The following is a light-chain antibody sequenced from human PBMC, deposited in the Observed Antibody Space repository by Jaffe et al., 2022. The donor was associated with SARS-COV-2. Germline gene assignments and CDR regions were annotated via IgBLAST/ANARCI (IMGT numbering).Light chain of an antibody. CDR2: INT. CDR1: SSNIGAGFD. Sequence: QSVLTQPPSVSGAPGQRVTISCTGSSSNIGAGFDVHWYQQLPGTAPKLLIYINTNRPSGVPDRFSGSKSGTSASLAITGLQAEDEADYYCQSYDSSLNVVFGGGTKLTVL. V-gene: IGLV1-40*01. CDR3: QSYDSSLNVV. J-gene: IGLJ2*01.